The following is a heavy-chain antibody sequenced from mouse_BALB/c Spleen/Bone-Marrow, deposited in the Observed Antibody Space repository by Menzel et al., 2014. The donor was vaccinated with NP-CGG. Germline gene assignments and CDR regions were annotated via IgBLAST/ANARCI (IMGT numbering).Heavy chain of an antibody. Sequence: EVKLMESGGGLVQPKGSLKLSCAASGFTFTTYAMNWVRQAPGKGLEWVALIRSKSNNYATYYADSVKDRSTISRDDSQSMLYLQMNNLKTEDTAIYYCVLHMDYWCQGTSVTVSS. CDR2: IRSKSNNYAT. J-gene: IGHJ4*01. CDR3: VLHMDY. CDR1: GFTFTTYA. D-gene: IGHD1-1*01. V-gene: IGHV10-1*02.